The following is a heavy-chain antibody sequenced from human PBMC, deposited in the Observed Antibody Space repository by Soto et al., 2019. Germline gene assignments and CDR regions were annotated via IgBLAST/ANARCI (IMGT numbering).Heavy chain of an antibody. CDR1: GGSISSHY. Sequence: QVQLQESGPGLVKPSESLSLTCTVSGGSISSHYWTWIRQPPGKGLEWIGYIYYSGSTNYNPSLKSRATIXXDXSXXQCSLKLTSVTAADTAVYYCARGANYYDSVGYYYYWGQGTLVTVSS. D-gene: IGHD3-22*01. V-gene: IGHV4-59*11. CDR2: IYYSGST. CDR3: ARGANYYDSVGYYYY. J-gene: IGHJ4*02.